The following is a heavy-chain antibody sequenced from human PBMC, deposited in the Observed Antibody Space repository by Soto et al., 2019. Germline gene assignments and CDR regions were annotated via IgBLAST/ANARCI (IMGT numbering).Heavy chain of an antibody. J-gene: IGHJ5*02. CDR2: INPSGGST. V-gene: IGHV1-46*01. CDR1: GYTFTSYY. CDR3: ARDIGPQLVIRNWFDP. Sequence: QVQLVQSGAEVKKPGASVKVSCKASGYTFTSYYMHWVRQAPGQGLEWMGIINPSGGSTSYAQKGQGRVTMTRDTSTSTVYMELSSLRSEDTAVYYCARDIGPQLVIRNWFDPWGQGTLVTVSS. D-gene: IGHD6-13*01.